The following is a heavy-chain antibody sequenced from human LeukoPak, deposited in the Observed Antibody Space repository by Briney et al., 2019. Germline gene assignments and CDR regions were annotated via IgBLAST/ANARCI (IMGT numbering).Heavy chain of an antibody. Sequence: GGSLRLSCAASGFTFSDYYMSWIRQAPGKGLEWVSYISSSGSTIYYADSVKGRFTISRDNAKNSLYLQMNSLRAEDTALYYCARDPAYYYGSGSYSRLDYWGQGTLVTVSS. D-gene: IGHD3-10*01. V-gene: IGHV3-11*01. J-gene: IGHJ4*02. CDR3: ARDPAYYYGSGSYSRLDY. CDR1: GFTFSDYY. CDR2: ISSSGSTI.